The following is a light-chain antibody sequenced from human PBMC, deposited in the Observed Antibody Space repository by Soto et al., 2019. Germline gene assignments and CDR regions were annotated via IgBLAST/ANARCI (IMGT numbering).Light chain of an antibody. CDR2: AAY. J-gene: IGKJ2*01. Sequence: DIQMTQSPFSLSASVGDRLTINCRASQNIHTFLNWYQQKPGKAPKLLIYAAYILHSGVPSRFSGSGSGTDFTLTISSLQPEDFATYYCQESYSTPMYTFGQGTKVDI. CDR1: QNIHTF. CDR3: QESYSTPMYT. V-gene: IGKV1-39*01.